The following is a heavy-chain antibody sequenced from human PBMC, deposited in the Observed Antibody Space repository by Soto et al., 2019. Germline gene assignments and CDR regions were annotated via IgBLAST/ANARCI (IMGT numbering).Heavy chain of an antibody. CDR1: GFTVSSNY. V-gene: IGHV3-53*04. CDR2: IYSGGST. Sequence: EGSLRLSCAASGFTVSSNYMSWVRQAPGKGLEWVSVIYSGGSTYYADSVKGRFTISRHNSKNTLYLQMNSLRAEDTAVYYCARVGYYDSSGYDYWGQGTLVTVSS. CDR3: ARVGYYDSSGYDY. J-gene: IGHJ4*02. D-gene: IGHD3-22*01.